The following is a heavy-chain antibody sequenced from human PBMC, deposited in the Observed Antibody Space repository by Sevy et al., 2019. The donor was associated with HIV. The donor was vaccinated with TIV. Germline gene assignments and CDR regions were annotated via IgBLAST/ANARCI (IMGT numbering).Heavy chain of an antibody. V-gene: IGHV3-30-3*01. Sequence: GGSLSLSCAASGFTFSSYAMHWVRQAPGKGLEWVEVISYDGSNKYYADSVKGRFTISRDNSKNTLYLQVKSLRTEDTAVYYCARDQHDYAGNLRTGWFDPWGQGTLVTVSS. CDR2: ISYDGSNK. D-gene: IGHD4-17*01. CDR1: GFTFSSYA. CDR3: ARDQHDYAGNLRTGWFDP. J-gene: IGHJ5*02.